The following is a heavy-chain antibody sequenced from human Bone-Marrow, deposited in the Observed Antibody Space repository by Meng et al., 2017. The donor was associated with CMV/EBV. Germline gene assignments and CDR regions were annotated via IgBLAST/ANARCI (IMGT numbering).Heavy chain of an antibody. D-gene: IGHD2-2*01. V-gene: IGHV3-7*01. Sequence: GESLKISCAASGFTFDDYGMSWVRQAPGKGLEWVANIKQDGSEKYYVDSVKGRFTISRDNAKNSLYLQMNSLRAEDTAVYYCARDKDIVVVSWGQGTLVTVSS. CDR2: IKQDGSEK. CDR1: GFTFDDYG. CDR3: ARDKDIVVVS. J-gene: IGHJ4*02.